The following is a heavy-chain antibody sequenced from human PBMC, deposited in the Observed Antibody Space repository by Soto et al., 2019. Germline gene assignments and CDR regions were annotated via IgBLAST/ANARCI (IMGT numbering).Heavy chain of an antibody. CDR3: ARKGYSSSSYYYYGMDV. J-gene: IGHJ6*02. CDR1: GGTFSSYA. D-gene: IGHD6-6*01. CDR2: IIPIFGTA. Sequence: QVQLVQSGAEVKKPGSSVKVSCKASGGTFSSYAISWVRQAPGQGLEWMGGIIPIFGTANYAQKFQGRVTITADESTSTAYMELSSLRSEDTPVYYCARKGYSSSSYYYYGMDVWGQGTTVTVSS. V-gene: IGHV1-69*01.